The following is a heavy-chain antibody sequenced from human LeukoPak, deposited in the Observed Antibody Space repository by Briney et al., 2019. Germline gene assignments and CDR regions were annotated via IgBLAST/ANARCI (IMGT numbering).Heavy chain of an antibody. CDR3: ARIYYDGGAYYRRAFVI. D-gene: IGHD3-22*01. V-gene: IGHV4-59*01. CDR2: IYNSGST. CDR1: GGSISTYY. J-gene: IGHJ3*02. Sequence: RPSETLSLTCTVSGGSISTYYWSWIRQPPGKGLEWIAYIYNSGSTNSNPSLKSRVTISVDTSKNQFSLRLSSVTAADTAVYYCARIYYDGGAYYRRAFVIWGQGKRVSVSS.